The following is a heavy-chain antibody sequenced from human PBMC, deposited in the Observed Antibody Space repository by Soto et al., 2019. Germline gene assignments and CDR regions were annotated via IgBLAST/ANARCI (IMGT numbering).Heavy chain of an antibody. J-gene: IGHJ4*02. CDR3: ARVGQLARILDY. Sequence: EVQLVESGGGLVQPGGSLRLSCAASGFTFSSYEMNWVRQAPGKGLEWVSYISSSGSTIYYADSVKGRFTISRDNAKNSLYLQMNSLRAEDTAVYYCARVGQLARILDYWGQGTLVTVSS. CDR1: GFTFSSYE. D-gene: IGHD6-6*01. CDR2: ISSSGSTI. V-gene: IGHV3-48*03.